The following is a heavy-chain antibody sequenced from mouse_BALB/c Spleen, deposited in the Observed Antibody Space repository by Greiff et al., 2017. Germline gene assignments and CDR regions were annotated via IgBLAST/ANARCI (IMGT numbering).Heavy chain of an antibody. D-gene: IGHD1-1*01. CDR1: GYTFTSYV. J-gene: IGHJ4*01. CDR2: INPYNDGT. CDR3: AREVVPYAMDY. Sequence: EVQLQESGPELVKPGASVKMSCKASGYTFTSYVMHWVKQKPGQGLEWIGYINPYNDGTKYNEKFKGKATLTSDKSSSTAYMELSSLTSEDSAVYYCAREVVPYAMDYWGQGTSVTVSS. V-gene: IGHV1-14*01.